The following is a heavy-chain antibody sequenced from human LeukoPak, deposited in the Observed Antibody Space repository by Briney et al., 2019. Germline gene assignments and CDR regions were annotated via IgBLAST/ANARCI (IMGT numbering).Heavy chain of an antibody. CDR2: ISNGGGST. Sequence: QPGGSLRLSCAASGFTFSSYAMTWVRQAPGKGLEWVAGISNGGGSTYYADSVKGRFTISRDNSKNTLYLQMDSLRDEDTAVYYCAKSGIAAIVRGFSDYWGQGTLVTVSS. CDR1: GFTFSSYA. CDR3: AKSGIAAIVRGFSDY. V-gene: IGHV3-23*01. D-gene: IGHD6-13*01. J-gene: IGHJ4*02.